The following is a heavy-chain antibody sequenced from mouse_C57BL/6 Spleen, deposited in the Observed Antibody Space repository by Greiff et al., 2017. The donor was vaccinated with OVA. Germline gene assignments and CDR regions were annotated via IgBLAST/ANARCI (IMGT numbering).Heavy chain of an antibody. CDR3: ARDYGPFLYAMDY. D-gene: IGHD1-2*01. CDR1: GFTFSSYA. V-gene: IGHV5-4*01. CDR2: LSDGGSYT. J-gene: IGHJ4*01. Sequence: EVKLVESGGGLVKPGGSLKLSCAASGFTFSSYAMSWVRQTPEKRLEWVATLSDGGSYTYYPDNVKGRFTIAEDNAKNDQYLQMSHLKSEDTAMYYGARDYGPFLYAMDYWGQGTSVTVSS.